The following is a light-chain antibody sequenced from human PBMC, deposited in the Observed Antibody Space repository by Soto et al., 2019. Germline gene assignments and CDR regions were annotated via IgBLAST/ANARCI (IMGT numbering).Light chain of an antibody. CDR1: SSNIGDNT. J-gene: IGLJ2*01. V-gene: IGLV1-44*01. Sequence: QSVLTQPTSASGTPGQSVTISCSGSSSNIGDNTVNWYQQLPGTAPKLLMYSNDQRWSGVPDRFSGSKSGTSASLAISGLQSEDEADYYCAVWDDSLDGVVFGGGTQLTVL. CDR3: AVWDDSLDGVV. CDR2: SND.